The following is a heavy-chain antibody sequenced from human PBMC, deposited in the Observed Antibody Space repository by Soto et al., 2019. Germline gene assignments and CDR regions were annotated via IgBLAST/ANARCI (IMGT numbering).Heavy chain of an antibody. V-gene: IGHV1-69*01. CDR1: GGTFNNYA. D-gene: IGHD3-3*01. Sequence: QVHLIQSGAEVKKPGSSVKVSCKASGGTFNNYAFSWVRQAPGQGLEWMGGIIPVFSATHYAQNFQGRVTISANESTKTVYLDLSSLRSDDTAVYFCASSTVFGVIPLTSKTWSDPWGQGTLVIVSS. CDR3: ASSTVFGVIPLTSKTWSDP. J-gene: IGHJ5*02. CDR2: IIPVFSAT.